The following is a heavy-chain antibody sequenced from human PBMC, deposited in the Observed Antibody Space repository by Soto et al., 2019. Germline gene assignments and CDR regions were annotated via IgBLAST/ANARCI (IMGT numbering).Heavy chain of an antibody. J-gene: IGHJ5*02. CDR3: AHRRPVRMWFDR. D-gene: IGHD3-10*01. V-gene: IGHV2-5*02. Sequence: QITLKESGPTLVKPTQTLTLTCTFSGFSLSTNGEGVGWIRQPPGKALEWLALIYWDDDKRYSPSLKSRLTITKEPSKIQAVLTMTNMDPVDTATYYCAHRRPVRMWFDRWGQGTQVTVSS. CDR1: GFSLSTNGEG. CDR2: IYWDDDK.